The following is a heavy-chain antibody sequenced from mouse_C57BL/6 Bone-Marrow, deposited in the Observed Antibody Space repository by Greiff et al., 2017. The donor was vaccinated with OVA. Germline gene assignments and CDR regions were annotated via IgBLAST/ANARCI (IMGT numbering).Heavy chain of an antibody. CDR2: ISNLAYSI. J-gene: IGHJ4*01. V-gene: IGHV5-15*01. CDR1: GFTFSDYG. D-gene: IGHD1-1*01. CDR3: ARHSVVGGAMDY. Sequence: DVMLVESGGGLVQPGGSLKLSCAASGFTFSDYGMAWVRQAPRKGPEWVAFISNLAYSIYYADTVTGRFTISRENAKNTLYLEMSSLRSEDTAMYYCARHSVVGGAMDYWGQGTSVTVSS.